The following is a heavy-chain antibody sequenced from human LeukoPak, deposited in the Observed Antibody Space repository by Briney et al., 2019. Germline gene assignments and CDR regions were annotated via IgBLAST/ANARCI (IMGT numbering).Heavy chain of an antibody. CDR2: ISIDGSHK. CDR3: ARGPVVVVAYVDY. J-gene: IGHJ4*02. CDR1: GFTFNSHA. Sequence: PGGSLRLSCAASGFTFNSHAMHWVRQAPGKGLEWVAVISIDGSHKYYADSVKGRFTVSRDNSKNTLYLEMSSLTAEDTAVYYCARGPVVVVAYVDYWGQGTLVTVSS. V-gene: IGHV3-30-3*01. D-gene: IGHD2-15*01.